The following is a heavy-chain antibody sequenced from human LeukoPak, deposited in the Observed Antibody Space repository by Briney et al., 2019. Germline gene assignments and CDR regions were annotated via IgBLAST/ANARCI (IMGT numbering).Heavy chain of an antibody. D-gene: IGHD2-2*01. CDR1: GYPFTGYY. CDR2: INPNSGFT. Sequence: ASVKVSCKASGYPFTGYYLRWVRQAPGQGLEWMGWINPNSGFTNYAQKFQGRVTMTRDTSISTAYMELSRLRSDDTAVYYCARLADCSSSSCRSSDYWGQGTLVTVSS. V-gene: IGHV1-2*02. J-gene: IGHJ4*02. CDR3: ARLADCSSSSCRSSDY.